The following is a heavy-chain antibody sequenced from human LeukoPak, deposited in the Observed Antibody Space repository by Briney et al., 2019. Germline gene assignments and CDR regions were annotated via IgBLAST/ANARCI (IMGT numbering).Heavy chain of an antibody. CDR1: GYTFTGYY. D-gene: IGHD6-19*01. J-gene: IGHJ5*02. CDR2: INPNSGGT. Sequence: ASVKVSCKASGYTFTGYYMHWVRQAPGQGLEWMGWINPNSGGTNYAQKFQGRVTMTRDTSISTAYMELSRLRSDDTAVYYCARDPTLGIAVAGTHRFDPWGQGTLVTVSS. V-gene: IGHV1-2*02. CDR3: ARDPTLGIAVAGTHRFDP.